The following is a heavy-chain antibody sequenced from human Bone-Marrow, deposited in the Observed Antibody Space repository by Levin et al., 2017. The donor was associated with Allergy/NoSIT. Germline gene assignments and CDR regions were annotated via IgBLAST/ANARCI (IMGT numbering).Heavy chain of an antibody. V-gene: IGHV5-51*01. Sequence: GGSLRLSCKGSGYSFTSYWIGWVRQMPGKGLEGVGVIYPGDSDTRYSPSFQGQVTISADKSISTAYLQWSSLKASDTAMYYCARQDSGITGTTSSFDYWGQGTLVTVSS. D-gene: IGHD1-7*01. J-gene: IGHJ4*02. CDR2: IYPGDSDT. CDR1: GYSFTSYW. CDR3: ARQDSGITGTTSSFDY.